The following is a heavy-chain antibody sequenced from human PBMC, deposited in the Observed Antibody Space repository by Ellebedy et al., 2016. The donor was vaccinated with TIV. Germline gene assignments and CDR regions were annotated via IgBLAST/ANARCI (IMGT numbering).Heavy chain of an antibody. CDR1: GGSISSYY. CDR2: IYTSGST. D-gene: IGHD3-10*01. Sequence: SETLSLXXTVSGGSISSYYWSWIRQPAGKGLEWIGRIYTSGSTNYNPSLKSRVTMSVDTSKNQFSLKLSSVTAADTAVYYCARDKWFGELLWSGYYMDVWGKGTTVTVSS. CDR3: ARDKWFGELLWSGYYMDV. J-gene: IGHJ6*03. V-gene: IGHV4-4*07.